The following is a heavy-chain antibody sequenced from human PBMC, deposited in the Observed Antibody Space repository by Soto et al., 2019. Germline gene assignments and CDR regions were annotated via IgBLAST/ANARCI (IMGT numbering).Heavy chain of an antibody. Sequence: PGESLKISCKGSGYSFTSYWIGWVRQMPGKGLEWMGIIYPGDSDTRYSPSFQGQVTISADKSISTAYLQWSSLKASDTAMYYCARLPRRGVAGNNWFDPWGQGTLVTVSS. CDR1: GYSFTSYW. D-gene: IGHD6-19*01. J-gene: IGHJ5*02. CDR3: ARLPRRGVAGNNWFDP. V-gene: IGHV5-51*01. CDR2: IYPGDSDT.